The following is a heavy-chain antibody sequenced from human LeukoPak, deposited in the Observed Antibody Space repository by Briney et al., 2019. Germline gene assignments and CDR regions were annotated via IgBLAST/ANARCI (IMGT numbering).Heavy chain of an antibody. V-gene: IGHV3-30*09. CDR2: LSFDGSNT. J-gene: IGHJ5*02. CDR1: GFSFSNFA. D-gene: IGHD3-3*01. Sequence: PGGSLRLSCAASGFSFSNFAMHWVRQAPGKGLEWVAVLSFDGSNTYFAESVKGRFAISRDTSKNSLYLHMNRLRTEDTAVYYCARERTEYDFWSAYFDPWGQGTLVTVSS. CDR3: ARERTEYDFWSAYFDP.